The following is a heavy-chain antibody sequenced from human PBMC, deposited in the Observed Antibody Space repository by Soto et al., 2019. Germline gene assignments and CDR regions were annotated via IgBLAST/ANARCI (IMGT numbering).Heavy chain of an antibody. CDR1: GFTFSSYW. V-gene: IGHV3-7*02. Sequence: GGSLRLSCAASGFTFSSYWMSWVRQAPGKGLEWVANIKQDGSEKYYVDSVKGRFTISRDNAKNSLYLQMNSLRAEDTAVYYCARAPAGDNRYCSSTSCSYWGQGTLVTVSS. D-gene: IGHD2-2*01. J-gene: IGHJ4*02. CDR2: IKQDGSEK. CDR3: ARAPAGDNRYCSSTSCSY.